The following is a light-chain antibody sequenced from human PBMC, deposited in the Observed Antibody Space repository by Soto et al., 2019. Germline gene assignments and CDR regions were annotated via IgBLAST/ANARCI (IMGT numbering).Light chain of an antibody. V-gene: IGLV2-23*01. CDR2: EGS. J-gene: IGLJ1*01. CDR1: SSDVGSYNL. Sequence: QSALTQPASVSGSPGQSITISCTGTSSDVGSYNLVSWYQQHPGKAHKLMIYEGSKRPSGVSNRFSGSKSGNTVSLTISGLQAEDEADYYCCSYAGSSTFYVFGTGTKVTVL. CDR3: CSYAGSSTFYV.